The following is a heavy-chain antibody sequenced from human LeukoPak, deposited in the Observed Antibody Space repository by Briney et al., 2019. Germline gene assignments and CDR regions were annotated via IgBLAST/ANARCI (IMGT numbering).Heavy chain of an antibody. CDR2: ISYDGSNE. J-gene: IGHJ5*02. D-gene: IGHD3-10*01. V-gene: IGHV3-30*18. CDR1: GFTFSSYG. CDR3: AKDYSKTSYYGSGTYYRPNWFDP. Sequence: GGSLRLSCAASGFTFSSYGMHWVRQAPGKGLEWVAVISYDGSNEYYADSVKGRFTISRDNSKNTLYLQMNSLRAEDTAVYYCAKDYSKTSYYGSGTYYRPNWFDPWGQGTLVTVSS.